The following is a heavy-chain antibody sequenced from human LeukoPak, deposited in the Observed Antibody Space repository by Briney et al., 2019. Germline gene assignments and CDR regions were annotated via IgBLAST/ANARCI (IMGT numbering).Heavy chain of an antibody. D-gene: IGHD4-17*01. CDR1: GGSISSSSYY. V-gene: IGHV4-39*01. CDR2: IYYSGST. J-gene: IGHJ3*02. Sequence: PSETLPLTCTVSGGSISSSSYYWGWIRQPPGTGLEWIGCIYYSGSTYYNPSLKSRVTISVDTSKNQFSLKLSSVTAADTAVYYCARPAYGDYDDAFDIWGQGTMVTVSS. CDR3: ARPAYGDYDDAFDI.